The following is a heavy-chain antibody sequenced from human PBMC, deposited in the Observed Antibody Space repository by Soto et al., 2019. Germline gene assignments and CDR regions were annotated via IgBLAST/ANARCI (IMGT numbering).Heavy chain of an antibody. Sequence: ASVKVSCKFSVYTLTELSIHCVRQAPGKGLEWMGGFDPEDGETIYAQKFQGRVTMTRDTSTSTAYMELSSLRSEDTAVYYCATSPNSSGYDYYFDYWGQGTLVTVSS. V-gene: IGHV1-24*01. CDR2: FDPEDGET. CDR3: ATSPNSSGYDYYFDY. CDR1: VYTLTELS. D-gene: IGHD3-22*01. J-gene: IGHJ4*02.